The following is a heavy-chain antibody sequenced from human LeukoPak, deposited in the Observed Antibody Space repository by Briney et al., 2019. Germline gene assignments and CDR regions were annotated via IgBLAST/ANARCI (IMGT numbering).Heavy chain of an antibody. CDR3: AKAYYDILTGSAWYFDL. Sequence: PGGSLRLSCAASGFTFSSYWMSWVRQAPGKGLEWVANIKQDGSEKYYVDSVKGRFTISRDNAKNSLYLQMNSLRAEDTAVYYCAKAYYDILTGSAWYFDLWGRGTLVTVSS. D-gene: IGHD3-9*01. CDR1: GFTFSSYW. V-gene: IGHV3-7*03. J-gene: IGHJ2*01. CDR2: IKQDGSEK.